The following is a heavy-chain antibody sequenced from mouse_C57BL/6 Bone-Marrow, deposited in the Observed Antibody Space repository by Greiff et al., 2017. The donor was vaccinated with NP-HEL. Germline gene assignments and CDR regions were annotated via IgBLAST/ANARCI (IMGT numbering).Heavy chain of an antibody. CDR1: GYTFTSYW. Sequence: QVQLQQPGAELVRPGTSVKLSCKASGYTFTSYWMHWVKQRPGQGLEWIGVIDPSDSYTNYNQKFKGKATLTVDTSSSTAYMQLSSLTSEDSAVYYCAREGWYGNSVCAYWGQGTLVTVSA. CDR3: AREGWYGNSVCAY. J-gene: IGHJ3*01. CDR2: IDPSDSYT. D-gene: IGHD2-10*02. V-gene: IGHV1-59*01.